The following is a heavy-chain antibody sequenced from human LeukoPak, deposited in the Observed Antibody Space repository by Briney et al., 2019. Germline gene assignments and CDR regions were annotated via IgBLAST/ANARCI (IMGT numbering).Heavy chain of an antibody. CDR3: ASQDIVLMVYDY. CDR1: GGSIISGSYY. V-gene: IGHV4-39*01. J-gene: IGHJ4*02. D-gene: IGHD2-8*01. CDR2: IYYSGST. Sequence: SQTLSLTCTVSGGSIISGSYYWSWIQQPAGKGLEWIGSIYYSGSTYYNPSLKSRVTISVDTSKNQFSLKLSSVTAADTAVYYCASQDIVLMVYDYWGQGTLVTVSS.